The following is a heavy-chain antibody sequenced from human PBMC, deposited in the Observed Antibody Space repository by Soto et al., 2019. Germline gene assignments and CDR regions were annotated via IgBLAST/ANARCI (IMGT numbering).Heavy chain of an antibody. Sequence: TLSLTCTVSGGSISSYYWSWIRQPAGKGLEWIGRIYTSGSTNYNPSLKSRVTMSVDTSKNQFSLKLSSVTAADTAVYYCASTNYYDSSGYYYPVEYWGQGTLVTVSS. D-gene: IGHD3-22*01. V-gene: IGHV4-4*07. J-gene: IGHJ4*02. CDR3: ASTNYYDSSGYYYPVEY. CDR2: IYTSGST. CDR1: GGSISSYY.